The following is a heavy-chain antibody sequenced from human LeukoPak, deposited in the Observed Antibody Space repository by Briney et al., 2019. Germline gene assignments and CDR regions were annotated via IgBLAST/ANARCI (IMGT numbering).Heavy chain of an antibody. Sequence: GRSLRLSCAASGFTFSSDSMPWVRQAPGKGLEWVAVISNDGTNKYYRDSVKGRFTISRDNSKNTLYLQMDSLRAEDTAVYYCAREIPDYYFDYWGQGTLVTVSS. J-gene: IGHJ4*02. V-gene: IGHV3-30*04. CDR1: GFTFSSDS. CDR3: AREIPDYYFDY. CDR2: ISNDGTNK. D-gene: IGHD4/OR15-4a*01.